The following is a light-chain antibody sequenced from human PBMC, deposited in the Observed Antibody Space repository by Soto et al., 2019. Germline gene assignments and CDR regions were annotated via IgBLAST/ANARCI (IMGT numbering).Light chain of an antibody. CDR2: DAS. J-gene: IGKJ4*01. CDR3: QQRSNWPPKLT. Sequence: EIVLTQSPATLSLSPGERATFSCRASQSVSSYLAWYQQKPGQAPRLLIYDASNRATGIPARFSGSGSGTDSTLTISSLEPEDFAVYYCQQRSNWPPKLTFGGGTKV. CDR1: QSVSSY. V-gene: IGKV3-11*01.